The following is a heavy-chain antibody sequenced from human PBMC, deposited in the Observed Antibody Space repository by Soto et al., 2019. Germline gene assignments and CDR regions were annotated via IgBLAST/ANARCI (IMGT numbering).Heavy chain of an antibody. Sequence: QVQLVQSGAEVKKPGASVKVSCKASGYTFTSYGISWVRQAPGQGLEWMGWISAYNGNTNYAQTLQGRVTMTTDTSTSTAYREVRSLRSDDPAVYYCARTSSTSCYGGYLGQGTLVTVSS. V-gene: IGHV1-18*01. CDR1: GYTFTSYG. D-gene: IGHD2-2*01. J-gene: IGHJ4*02. CDR2: ISAYNGNT. CDR3: ARTSSTSCYGGY.